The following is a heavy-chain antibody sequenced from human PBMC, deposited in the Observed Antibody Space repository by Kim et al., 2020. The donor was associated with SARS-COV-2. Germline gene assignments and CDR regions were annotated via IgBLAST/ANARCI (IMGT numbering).Heavy chain of an antibody. CDR2: IRSKAYGGTT. CDR1: GFTFGDYA. Sequence: GGSLRLSCTASGFTFGDYAMSWFRQAPGKGLEWVGFIRSKAYGGTTEYAASVKGRFTISRDDSKSIAYLQMNSLKTEDTAVYYCTRDCSGGSCYPDYWGQGTLVTVSS. D-gene: IGHD2-15*01. J-gene: IGHJ4*02. V-gene: IGHV3-49*03. CDR3: TRDCSGGSCYPDY.